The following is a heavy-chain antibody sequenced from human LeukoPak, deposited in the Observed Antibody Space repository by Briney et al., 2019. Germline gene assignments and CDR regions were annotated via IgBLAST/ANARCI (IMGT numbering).Heavy chain of an antibody. CDR3: ARGLQRITIFGVVKNGDY. CDR2: ISWNSGSI. V-gene: IGHV3-9*01. CDR1: GFTFDDYA. D-gene: IGHD3-3*01. J-gene: IGHJ4*02. Sequence: GGSLRLSCAASGFTFDDYAMHWVRQAPGKGLEWVSGISWNSGSIGYADSVKGRFTISRDNAKNSLYLQMNSLRAEDTALYYCARGLQRITIFGVVKNGDYWGQGTLVTVSS.